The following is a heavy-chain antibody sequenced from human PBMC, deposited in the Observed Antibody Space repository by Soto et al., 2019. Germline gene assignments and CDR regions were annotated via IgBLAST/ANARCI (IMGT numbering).Heavy chain of an antibody. Sequence: EVQLLESGGGLVQPGGSLRLSCAASGFTFSSYAMSWVRQAPGKGLEWVSAISGSGGSTYYADSVKGRFTISRDNSKNMLYLQMNSLRAEDTAVYHCAKDRGLTQPYWYFDLWGRGTLVTVSS. CDR1: GFTFSSYA. D-gene: IGHD3-10*01. CDR2: ISGSGGST. CDR3: AKDRGLTQPYWYFDL. V-gene: IGHV3-23*01. J-gene: IGHJ2*01.